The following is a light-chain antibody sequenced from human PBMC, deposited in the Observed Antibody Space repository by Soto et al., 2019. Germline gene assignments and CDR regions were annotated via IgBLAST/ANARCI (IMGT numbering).Light chain of an antibody. CDR1: SSDVGGYNY. J-gene: IGLJ2*01. CDR2: DVS. Sequence: QSALTQPASVSWSPGQSITISCTGTSSDVGGYNYVSWYQQHPGKAPKLMIYDVSNRPSGVSNRFSGSKSGNTASLTISGLQAEDEADYYCSSYTSSRTRVFGGGTQLTVL. V-gene: IGLV2-14*01. CDR3: SSYTSSRTRV.